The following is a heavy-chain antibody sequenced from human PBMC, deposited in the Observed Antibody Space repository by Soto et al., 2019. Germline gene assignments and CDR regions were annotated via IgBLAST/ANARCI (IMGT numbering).Heavy chain of an antibody. CDR3: ARTNWNDAWFDP. CDR2: IYYSGST. CDR1: GGSISSGGYY. V-gene: IGHV4-31*03. D-gene: IGHD1-1*01. J-gene: IGHJ5*02. Sequence: PAETLSLTCTVSGGSISSGGYYWICIRQHPGKGLEWIGYIYYSGSTYYNPSLKSRVTISVDTSKNQFSLKLSSVTAADTAVYYCARTNWNDAWFDPWGQGTLVTVSS.